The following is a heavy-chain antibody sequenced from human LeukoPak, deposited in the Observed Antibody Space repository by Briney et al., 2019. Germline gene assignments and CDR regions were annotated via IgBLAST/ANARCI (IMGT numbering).Heavy chain of an antibody. Sequence: PGGSLRLSCAASGFTFSSYGMHWVRQAPGKGLEWVAFIRYDGSNKYYADSVKGRFTISRDNSKNTLYLQMNSLRAEDTAVYYCAKDQYSSSTCAFDIWGQGTMVTVSS. V-gene: IGHV3-30*02. CDR2: IRYDGSNK. CDR3: AKDQYSSSTCAFDI. CDR1: GFTFSSYG. D-gene: IGHD6-6*01. J-gene: IGHJ3*02.